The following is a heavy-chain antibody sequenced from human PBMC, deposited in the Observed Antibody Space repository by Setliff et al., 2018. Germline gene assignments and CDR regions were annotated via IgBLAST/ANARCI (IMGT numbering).Heavy chain of an antibody. D-gene: IGHD2-15*01. Sequence: SETLSLTCTVSGGSISSGDYYWSWIRQPPGKGLEWIGYIYYSGSTYYNPSLKSRVTISVDTSKNQFSLKLSSVTAADTAVYYCARVRVVVIGNYYYYYGMDVWGQGTTVTVSS. V-gene: IGHV4-30-4*08. CDR2: IYYSGST. J-gene: IGHJ6*02. CDR1: GGSISSGDYY. CDR3: ARVRVVVIGNYYYYYGMDV.